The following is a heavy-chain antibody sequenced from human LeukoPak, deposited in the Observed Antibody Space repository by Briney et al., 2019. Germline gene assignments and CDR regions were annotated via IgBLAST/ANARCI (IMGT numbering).Heavy chain of an antibody. V-gene: IGHV4-34*01. J-gene: IGHJ4*02. CDR2: INHGGST. CDR3: ARGGYSYGYTDFDY. D-gene: IGHD5-18*01. CDR1: GGFFSGYY. Sequence: SETPSLTCAVYGGFFSGYYWSWIRQPPGKGLEWIGEINHGGSTNYNPSRKSRVTISETSKNPFSLKLSSVTAADPAVYYCARGGYSYGYTDFDYWGQGTLVTVSS.